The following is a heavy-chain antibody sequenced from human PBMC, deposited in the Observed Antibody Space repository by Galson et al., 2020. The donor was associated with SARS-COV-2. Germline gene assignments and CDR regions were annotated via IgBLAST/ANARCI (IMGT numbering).Heavy chain of an antibody. J-gene: IGHJ6*02. CDR1: GASITSGAFY. V-gene: IGHV4-39*01. CDR3: ASSALIAWWVEQYTYFGLEV. D-gene: IGHD2-15*01. CDR2: IYYRGST. Sequence: ETSETLSLTCTVSGASITSGAFYWGWIRQPPGKGLEWIGSIYYRGSTSYNPSLDSRVSISRDTSKNQFTLNLRSATAADTGVYFCASSALIAWWVEQYTYFGLEVGGQGTTVTVSS.